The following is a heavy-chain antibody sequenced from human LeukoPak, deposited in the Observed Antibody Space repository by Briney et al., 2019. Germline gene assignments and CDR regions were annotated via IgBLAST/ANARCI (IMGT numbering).Heavy chain of an antibody. J-gene: IGHJ3*02. V-gene: IGHV3-30-3*01. CDR2: ISYDGSNK. Sequence: PGGSLRLSCAASGFTFSSYAMHWVRQASGKGLEWVAVISYDGSNKYNADSVKGRFTISRDNSKNTLYLQMNSLRAEDTAVYYCAREIRYSSSAHAFDIWGQGTMVTVSS. CDR1: GFTFSSYA. CDR3: AREIRYSSSAHAFDI. D-gene: IGHD6-6*01.